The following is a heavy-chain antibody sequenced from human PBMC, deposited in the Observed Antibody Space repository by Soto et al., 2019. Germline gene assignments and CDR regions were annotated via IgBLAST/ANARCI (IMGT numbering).Heavy chain of an antibody. J-gene: IGHJ5*02. CDR1: GFTVSSNY. D-gene: IGHD6-13*01. V-gene: IGHV3-53*01. Sequence: PGGSLRLSCAASGFTVSSNYMSWVRQAPGKGLEWVSVIYSGGSTYYADSVKGRFTISRDNSKNTLYLQMNSLRAEDTAVYYRARRAAAGPLNPWGQGTLVTVSS. CDR3: ARRAAAGPLNP. CDR2: IYSGGST.